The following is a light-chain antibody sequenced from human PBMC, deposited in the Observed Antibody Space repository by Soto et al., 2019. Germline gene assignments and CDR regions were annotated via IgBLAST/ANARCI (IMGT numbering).Light chain of an antibody. J-gene: IGKJ1*01. Sequence: DIPMTQSPSTLSASVGDRVTITCRASQTVSHWLAWYQQKPGKAPKLLIFDASSLENGVPSRFSGSGSGTEFTLTITGLQPDDFATYYCQQYNTYWTFGQGTKV. CDR1: QTVSHW. CDR3: QQYNTYWT. V-gene: IGKV1-5*01. CDR2: DAS.